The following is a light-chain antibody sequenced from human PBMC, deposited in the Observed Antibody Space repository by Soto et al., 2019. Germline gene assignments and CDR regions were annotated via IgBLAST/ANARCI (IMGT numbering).Light chain of an antibody. Sequence: DIQMTQSPSSLSASLGDRVTITCQASQDIRFYLNWYQHKTGQAPKLLIYDASQLETGVPSKFSGSGSGTDFTFTINNLQAEDIGTYYCQHYNSLPITFGQGTRLETK. CDR2: DAS. CDR1: QDIRFY. V-gene: IGKV1-33*01. J-gene: IGKJ5*01. CDR3: QHYNSLPIT.